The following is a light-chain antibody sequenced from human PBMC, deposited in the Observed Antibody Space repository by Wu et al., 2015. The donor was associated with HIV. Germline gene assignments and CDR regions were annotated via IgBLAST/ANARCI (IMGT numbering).Light chain of an antibody. CDR1: QGINNN. V-gene: IGKV1-27*01. CDR2: GAS. Sequence: DIQMTQSPSSLSAFVGDRVTITCRASQGINNNLVWYQQRPGKLPNLLIYGASTLHSGVPSRFSGSGFGTDFTLTISNLQPEDVATYYCQKYNSAPWTFGQGTKVE. CDR3: QKYNSAPWT. J-gene: IGKJ1*01.